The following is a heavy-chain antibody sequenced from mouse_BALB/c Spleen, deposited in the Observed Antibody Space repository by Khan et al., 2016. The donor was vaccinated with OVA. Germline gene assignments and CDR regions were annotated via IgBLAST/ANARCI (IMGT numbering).Heavy chain of an antibody. CDR3: ARGNYYGTSYVDY. V-gene: IGHV5-17*02. CDR2: ISTGSYTI. Sequence: EVELVESGGGLVQPGGSRKLSCAVSGFTFSSFGMHWVRQAPEKGLEWVAYISTGSYTIYYADTVKGRFTISRDNPKNTLLLQMTSLRSEDTAMYYCARGNYYGTSYVDYWGQGTTLTVSS. D-gene: IGHD1-1*01. CDR1: GFTFSSFG. J-gene: IGHJ2*01.